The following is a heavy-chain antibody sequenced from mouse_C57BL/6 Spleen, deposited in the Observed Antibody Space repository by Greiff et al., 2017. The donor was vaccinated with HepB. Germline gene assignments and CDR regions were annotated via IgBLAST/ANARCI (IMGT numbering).Heavy chain of an antibody. J-gene: IGHJ2*01. CDR3: ARSSNPYYFDY. CDR1: GFTFSDYG. CDR2: ISSGSSTI. Sequence: DVKLVESGGGLVKPGGSLKLSCAASGFTFSDYGMHWVRQAPEKGLEWVAYISSGSSTIYYADTVKGRFTISRDNAKNTLFLQMTSLRSEDTAMYYCARSSNPYYFDYWGQGTTLTVSS. V-gene: IGHV5-17*01.